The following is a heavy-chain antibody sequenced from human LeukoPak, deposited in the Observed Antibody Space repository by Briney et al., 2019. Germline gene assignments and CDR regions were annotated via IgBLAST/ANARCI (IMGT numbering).Heavy chain of an antibody. Sequence: SETLSLTCTVSGGSISSYYWSWIRQPPGKGLEWIGYIYYSGSTNYNPSLKSRVTISVDTSKNQFSLKLSSVTAADTAVYYCARVTGYMIEDYFDYWGQGTLVTVSS. V-gene: IGHV4-59*01. CDR1: GGSISSYY. CDR3: ARVTGYMIEDYFDY. CDR2: IYYSGST. D-gene: IGHD3-22*01. J-gene: IGHJ4*02.